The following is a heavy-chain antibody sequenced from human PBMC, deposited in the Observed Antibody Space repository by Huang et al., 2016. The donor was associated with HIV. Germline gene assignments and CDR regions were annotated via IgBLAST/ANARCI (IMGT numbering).Heavy chain of an antibody. Sequence: ELQLAESGGGLVQPGGSLRLSCAASGFTFSDHSFNWVRQAPGKGVEGVAYVRAAGGATYYAESVKGRFTIPRDNAKNLLFLQMNSLRADDTALYYCARDPYYTTGWYALDLWGQGTLLSVSS. CDR3: ARDPYYTTGWYALDL. D-gene: IGHD6-19*01. V-gene: IGHV3-48*01. CDR2: VRAAGGAT. J-gene: IGHJ5*02. CDR1: GFTFSDHS.